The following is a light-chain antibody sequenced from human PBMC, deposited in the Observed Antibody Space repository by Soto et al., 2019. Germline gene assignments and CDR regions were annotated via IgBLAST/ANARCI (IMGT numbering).Light chain of an antibody. V-gene: IGLV2-14*01. CDR3: SSYTSSSPYV. CDR2: EVS. CDR1: SSDVGGYNY. J-gene: IGLJ1*01. Sequence: QSALTQPASVSGSPGQSITISCTGTSSDVGGYNYVSWYQQHPGKAPKHMIFEVSNRPSGVSNRFSGSKSANTASLTISGLQAEDEADYYCSSYTSSSPYVFGTGTKVTVL.